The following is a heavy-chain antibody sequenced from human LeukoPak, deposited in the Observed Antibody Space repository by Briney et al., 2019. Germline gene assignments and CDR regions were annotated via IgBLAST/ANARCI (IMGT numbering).Heavy chain of an antibody. Sequence: PGGSLRLSCAASGFTFSSYAMSRVRQSPGKGLEWVSAITVSGHNTYSADSVKGRFTISRDNSKNTLYLQMNSLRAEDTAVYYCASLRGGAYAFDIWGQGTTVTVSS. CDR2: ITVSGHNT. CDR3: ASLRGGAYAFDI. V-gene: IGHV3-23*01. J-gene: IGHJ3*02. CDR1: GFTFSSYA. D-gene: IGHD3-16*01.